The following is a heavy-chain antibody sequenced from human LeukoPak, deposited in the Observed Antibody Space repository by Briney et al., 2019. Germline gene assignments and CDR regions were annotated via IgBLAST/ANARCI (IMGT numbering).Heavy chain of an antibody. CDR1: GFTFDDYA. J-gene: IGHJ3*02. CDR3: AKDLGSDDAFDI. V-gene: IGHV3-9*01. Sequence: PGRSLRLSCAASGFTFDDYAMHWVRQAPGKGLEWVSGISWNSGSIGYADSVKGRFTISRDNAKNSLYMQMNSLRAEDTALYYCAKDLGSDDAFDIWGQGTMVTVPS. CDR2: ISWNSGSI. D-gene: IGHD3-10*01.